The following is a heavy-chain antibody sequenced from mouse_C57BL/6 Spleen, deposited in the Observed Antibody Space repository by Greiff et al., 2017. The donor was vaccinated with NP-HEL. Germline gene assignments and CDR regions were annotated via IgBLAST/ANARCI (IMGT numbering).Heavy chain of an antibody. J-gene: IGHJ4*01. Sequence: EVQLKESGPELVKPGASVKIPCKASGYTFTDYNMDWVKQSHGKSLEWIGDINPNNGGTFYNQQFKGKATLTVDKSSSTAYMELRGLTSEDNAVYYCAREPTSYYAMDYWGQGTSVTVSS. CDR1: GYTFTDYN. CDR2: INPNNGGT. CDR3: AREPTSYYAMDY. D-gene: IGHD4-1*02. V-gene: IGHV1-18*01.